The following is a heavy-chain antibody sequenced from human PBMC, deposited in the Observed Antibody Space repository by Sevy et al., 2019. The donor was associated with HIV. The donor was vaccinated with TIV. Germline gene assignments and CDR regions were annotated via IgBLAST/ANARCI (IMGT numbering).Heavy chain of an antibody. CDR3: ARRGWSSSSGWFDP. CDR2: IFYSGYP. D-gene: IGHD6-6*01. CDR1: GGSLSSSSFY. V-gene: IGHV4-39*01. J-gene: IGHJ5*02. Sequence: SETLSLTCTVSGGSLSSSSFYWGWIRLPPGKGLEWIGYIFYSGYPNYHPSLKSRVTISVDTSKNQFSLKLSSVTAADTAVYYCARRGWSSSSGWFDPWGQGTLVTVSS.